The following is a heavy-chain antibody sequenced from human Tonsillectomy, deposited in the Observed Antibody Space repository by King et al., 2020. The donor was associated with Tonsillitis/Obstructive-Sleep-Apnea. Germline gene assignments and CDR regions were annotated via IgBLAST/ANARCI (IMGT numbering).Heavy chain of an antibody. CDR2: IYTGDSDT. Sequence: VQLVESGADVKKPGESLKISCQGSGYNFATYWIAWVRQVPGKGQEWMGIIYTGDSDTRYSPSFQGQVTISADESISTAYLQWISLKASDTAMYYCARLYSSGWYFFDYWGQGTLVTVSS. D-gene: IGHD6-19*01. CDR1: GYNFATYW. J-gene: IGHJ4*02. V-gene: IGHV5-51*03. CDR3: ARLYSSGWYFFDY.